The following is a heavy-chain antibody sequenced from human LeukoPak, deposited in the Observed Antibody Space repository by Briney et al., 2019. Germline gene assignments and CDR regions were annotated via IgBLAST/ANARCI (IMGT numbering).Heavy chain of an antibody. CDR2: ISGSGVGT. D-gene: IGHD5-18*01. Sequence: GGSLRLSCAASGFTFSSYAMSWVRQAPGKGLEWVSVISGSGVGTYYADSVKGRFTISRDNSKNTLYLQMNSLRAEDTAVYYCAKERSGRRYSYGYDYFDYWGQGTLVTVSS. J-gene: IGHJ4*02. CDR3: AKERSGRRYSYGYDYFDY. V-gene: IGHV3-23*01. CDR1: GFTFSSYA.